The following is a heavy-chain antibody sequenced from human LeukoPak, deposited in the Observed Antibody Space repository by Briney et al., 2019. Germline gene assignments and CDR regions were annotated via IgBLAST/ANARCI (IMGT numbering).Heavy chain of an antibody. CDR3: ATNILVRDIINWFDP. V-gene: IGHV1-18*01. D-gene: IGHD3-10*01. J-gene: IGHJ5*02. CDR2: ISAYNGNT. CDR1: GYTFTSYG. Sequence: ASVKVSCKASGYTFTSYGISWVRQAPGQGLEWMGWISAYNGNTDYAQKLQGRVTMTTDTSTSTAYMELSSLRYDDTAVYYCATNILVRDIINWFDPWGQGTLVTVSS.